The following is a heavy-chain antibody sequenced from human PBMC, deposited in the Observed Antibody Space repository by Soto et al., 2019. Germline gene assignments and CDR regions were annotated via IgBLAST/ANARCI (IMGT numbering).Heavy chain of an antibody. D-gene: IGHD6-19*01. CDR3: AREIISIAVAGTNWFAL. J-gene: IGHJ5*02. CDR2: INPNSGGT. V-gene: IGHV1-2*04. CDR1: GYTLTGYY. Sequence: ASVKVSCKASGYTLTGYYMHWVRQAPGEGLEWMGWINPNSGGTNYAQKFQGWVTMTRDTSISTAYMELSRLRSDDTAVYYCAREIISIAVAGTNWFALWAQEALVTVSS.